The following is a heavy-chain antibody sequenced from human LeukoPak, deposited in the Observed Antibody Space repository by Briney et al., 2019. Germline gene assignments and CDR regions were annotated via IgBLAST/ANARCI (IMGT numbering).Heavy chain of an antibody. Sequence: PSETLSLTCIVSRGSISSYYWSWIRQPPGKGLEWIGYIYYSGSTKYNPSLKSRVTISVDTSKNQFSLNLSSVTAADTAVYYCARGGRLLPLNYWGQGTLVTVSS. CDR1: RGSISSYY. D-gene: IGHD3-22*01. CDR3: ARGGRLLPLNY. J-gene: IGHJ4*02. CDR2: IYYSGST. V-gene: IGHV4-59*01.